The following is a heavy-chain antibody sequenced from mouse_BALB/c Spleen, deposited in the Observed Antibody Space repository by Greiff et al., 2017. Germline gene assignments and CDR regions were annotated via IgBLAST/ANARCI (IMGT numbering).Heavy chain of an antibody. D-gene: IGHD2-4*01. CDR1: GYAFTNYL. V-gene: IGHV1-54*03. J-gene: IGHJ3*01. CDR3: ATTMITTFLAY. CDR2: INPGSGGT. Sequence: VKVVESGAELVRPGTSVKVSCKASGYAFTNYLIEWVKQRPGQGLEWIGVINPGSGGTNYNEKFKGKATLTADKSSSTAYMQLSSLTSDDSAVYFCATTMITTFLAYWGQGTLVTVSA.